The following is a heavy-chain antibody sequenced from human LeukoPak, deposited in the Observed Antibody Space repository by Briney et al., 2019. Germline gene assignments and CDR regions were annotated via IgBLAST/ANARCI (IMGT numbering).Heavy chain of an antibody. CDR3: ARHTMVRGTPRRFYYYMDV. J-gene: IGHJ6*03. Sequence: SETLSLTCTVSGGSISSYYWSWIRQPPGKGLEWIGYIYYSGSTNYNPSLKSRVTISVDTSKNQFSLKLSSVTAADTAVYYCARHTMVRGTPRRFYYYMDVWGKGTTVTVSS. CDR1: GGSISSYY. CDR2: IYYSGST. D-gene: IGHD3-10*01. V-gene: IGHV4-59*01.